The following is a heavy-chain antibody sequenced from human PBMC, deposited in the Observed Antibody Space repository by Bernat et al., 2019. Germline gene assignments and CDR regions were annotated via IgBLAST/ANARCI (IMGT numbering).Heavy chain of an antibody. CDR2: IWYDGSNK. CDR3: ARTLYDYVWGSYRDEYFDY. D-gene: IGHD3-16*02. J-gene: IGHJ4*02. CDR1: GFTFSSYG. Sequence: QVQLVESGGGVVQPGRSLRLSCAASGFTFSSYGMHWVRQAPGKGLEWVAVIWYDGSNKYYADSVKGRFTISRDNSKNTLYLQMNSLRAEDTDVYYCARTLYDYVWGSYRDEYFDYWGQGTLVTVSS. V-gene: IGHV3-33*01.